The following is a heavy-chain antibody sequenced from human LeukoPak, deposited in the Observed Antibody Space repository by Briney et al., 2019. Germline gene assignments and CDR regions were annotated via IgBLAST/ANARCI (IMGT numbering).Heavy chain of an antibody. CDR2: IYYSGST. J-gene: IGHJ4*02. CDR3: ARDGGYSSGFDY. D-gene: IGHD6-25*01. V-gene: IGHV4-59*01. CDR1: GGSISSYY. Sequence: PSETLSLTCTVSGGSISSYYWSWIRQPPGKGLEWIGYIYYSGSTNYNPSLKSRVTISVDTSKNQFSLKLSSVTAADTAVYYCARDGGYSSGFDYWGQGTLVTVSS.